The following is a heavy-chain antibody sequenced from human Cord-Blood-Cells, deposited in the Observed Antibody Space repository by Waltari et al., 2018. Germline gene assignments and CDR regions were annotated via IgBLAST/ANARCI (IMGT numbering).Heavy chain of an antibody. CDR3: AREGGLEYSSSYYFDY. CDR1: GGTFSSYA. V-gene: IGHV1-69*06. Sequence: QVQLVQSGAEVKKPGSSVKVSCKASGGTFSSYAISWVRQAPGQGLEWMGGIIPILGTANDAQKFQGRVTITADKSTSTAYMELSSLRSEDTAVYYCAREGGLEYSSSYYFDYWGQGTLVTVSS. CDR2: IIPILGTA. D-gene: IGHD6-6*01. J-gene: IGHJ4*02.